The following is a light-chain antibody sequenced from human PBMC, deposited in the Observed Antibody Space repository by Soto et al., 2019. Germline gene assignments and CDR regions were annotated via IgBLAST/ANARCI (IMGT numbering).Light chain of an antibody. CDR1: SSDIGNYNL. Sequence: QSALSQPASVSGSPGQSITISCTGTSSDIGNYNLVSWYQHHPGKAPKLMIYGVTKLPSGVSNRFSGPKSGNTASLTISGLQTDDEADYYCCSFAGTRTYVFGTGTKLTVL. J-gene: IGLJ1*01. CDR3: CSFAGTRTYV. V-gene: IGLV2-23*02. CDR2: GVT.